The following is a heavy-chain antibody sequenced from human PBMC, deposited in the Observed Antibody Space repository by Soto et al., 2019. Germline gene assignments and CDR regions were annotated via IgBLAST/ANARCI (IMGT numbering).Heavy chain of an antibody. CDR3: ARDLGDNNYYYYGMDV. D-gene: IGHD4-17*01. V-gene: IGHV4-4*02. CDR2: IYHSGSP. J-gene: IGHJ6*02. Sequence: QGQLQESGPGLGKPSGTLSLTCAVSGGSISSSNWWSWVRQPPGKGLEWIGEIYHSGSPNYNPSLKSRVTISGDKSKNQVSLRRSYVTAADTAVDYCARDLGDNNYYYYGMDVWGQGTTVTVSS. CDR1: GGSISSSNW.